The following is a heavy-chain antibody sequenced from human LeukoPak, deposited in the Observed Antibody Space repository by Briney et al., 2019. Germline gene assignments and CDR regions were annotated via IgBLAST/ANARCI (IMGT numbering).Heavy chain of an antibody. CDR1: GFTFSGYE. D-gene: IGHD3-10*01. Sequence: GGSLRLSCAASGFTFSGYEMNWVRQAPGKGLEWVSYISTSGSTIYYADSVKGRFIISRDNAKNSLYLQMNSLRAEDTAVYYCARESGFRGDAFDIWGQGTMVTVSS. CDR2: ISTSGSTI. J-gene: IGHJ3*02. CDR3: ARESGFRGDAFDI. V-gene: IGHV3-48*03.